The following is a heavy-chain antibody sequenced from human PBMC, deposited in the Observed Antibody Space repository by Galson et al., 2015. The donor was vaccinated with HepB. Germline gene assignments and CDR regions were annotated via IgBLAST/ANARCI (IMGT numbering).Heavy chain of an antibody. V-gene: IGHV3-23*01. CDR2: ISGGGGST. CDR3: AKGASGSYYAAFDS. J-gene: IGHJ5*01. CDR1: GLTFSSYV. Sequence: LRLSCAASGLTFSSYVMSWVRQAPGKGLEWVSGISGGGGSTYYADSVKGRFTISRDNSKSTLFLQMNSLRTEDTAVYYCAKGASGSYYAAFDSWGQGTLVTVSS. D-gene: IGHD1-26*01.